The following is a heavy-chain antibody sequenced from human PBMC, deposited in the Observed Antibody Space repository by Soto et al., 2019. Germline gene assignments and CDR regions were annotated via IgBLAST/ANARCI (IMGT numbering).Heavy chain of an antibody. V-gene: IGHV4-30-2*01. D-gene: IGHD1-26*01. CDR1: GGSISSGGYS. CDR2: IYHSGST. Sequence: QLQLQESGSGLVKPSQTLSLTCAVSGGSISSGGYSWSWIRQPPGKGLECIGYIYHSGSTYYNPSLTRRAPIAVDRSKNQFSLKLSSVTAADTAVYYCASRPSGSGFDPWGQGTLVTVSS. CDR3: ASRPSGSGFDP. J-gene: IGHJ5*02.